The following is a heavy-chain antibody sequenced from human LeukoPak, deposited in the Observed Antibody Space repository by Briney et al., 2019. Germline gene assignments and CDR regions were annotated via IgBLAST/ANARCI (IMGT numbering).Heavy chain of an antibody. CDR1: GYSFTSYW. J-gene: IGHJ6*03. Sequence: PGESLKISCKGSGYSFTSYWIGWVRQMPGKGLEWMGIIYPGDSDTRYSPSFQGQVTISADKSISTAYLQWSSLKASDTAMYYCARLSGDGSYYYYYYMDVWGKGTTVTVSS. V-gene: IGHV5-51*01. D-gene: IGHD5-24*01. CDR2: IYPGDSDT. CDR3: ARLSGDGSYYYYYYMDV.